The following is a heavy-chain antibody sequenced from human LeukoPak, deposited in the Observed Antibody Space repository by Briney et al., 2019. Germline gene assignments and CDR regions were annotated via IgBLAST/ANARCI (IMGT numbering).Heavy chain of an antibody. D-gene: IGHD3-10*01. CDR3: ARELDYGSGSYPNWFDP. J-gene: IGHJ5*02. Sequence: ASVKASCKASGYTFTGYYMHWVRQAPGQGLEWMGWINPNSGGTNYAQKFQGRVTITADKSTSTAYMELSSLRSEDTAVYYCARELDYGSGSYPNWFDPWGQGTLVTVSS. V-gene: IGHV1-2*02. CDR2: INPNSGGT. CDR1: GYTFTGYY.